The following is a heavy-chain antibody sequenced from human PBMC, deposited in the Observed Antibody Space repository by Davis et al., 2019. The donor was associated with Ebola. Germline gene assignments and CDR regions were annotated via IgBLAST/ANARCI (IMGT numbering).Heavy chain of an antibody. J-gene: IGHJ4*02. D-gene: IGHD3-16*01. Sequence: AASVKVSCKASGYTFTSYAMHWVRQPPGQRLEWMGWINAGNGNTKYSQKFQGRVTITRDTSASTAYMELSSLRSEDTSVYYCARDRGGDYSFDYWGQGTLVTVSS. CDR3: ARDRGGDYSFDY. CDR2: INAGNGNT. CDR1: GYTFTSYA. V-gene: IGHV1-3*01.